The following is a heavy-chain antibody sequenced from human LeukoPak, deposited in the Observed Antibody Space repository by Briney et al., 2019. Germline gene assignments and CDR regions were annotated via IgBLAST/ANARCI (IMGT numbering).Heavy chain of an antibody. Sequence: PGGSLRLSCAVSGFTFSSYAMSWVRQAPGKGLEWVSAISGSGGSTYYADSVKGRFTISRDNSKNTLYLQMNSLRAEDTAVYYCAKGTRSGYGSWPKERHWGQGTLVTVSS. V-gene: IGHV3-23*01. J-gene: IGHJ4*02. CDR2: ISGSGGST. D-gene: IGHD3-10*01. CDR3: AKGTRSGYGSWPKERH. CDR1: GFTFSSYA.